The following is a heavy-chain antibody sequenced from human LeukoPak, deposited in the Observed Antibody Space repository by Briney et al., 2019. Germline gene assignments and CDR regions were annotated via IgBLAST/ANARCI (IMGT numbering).Heavy chain of an antibody. J-gene: IGHJ6*02. D-gene: IGHD3-3*01. CDR3: ARVSNDFWSGSYYYYGMDV. CDR2: IYPGDSDT. CDR1: GYSFTSYW. V-gene: IGHV5-51*01. Sequence: GESLKISCKGSGYSFTSYWSGWVRQMPGKGLEWMGIIYPGDSDTRYSPSFQGQVTISADKSISTAYLQWSSLKASDTAMYYCARVSNDFWSGSYYYYGMDVWGQGTTVTVSS.